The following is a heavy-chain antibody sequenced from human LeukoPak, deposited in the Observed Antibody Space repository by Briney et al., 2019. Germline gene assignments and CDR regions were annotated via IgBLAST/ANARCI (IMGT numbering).Heavy chain of an antibody. D-gene: IGHD3-22*01. V-gene: IGHV3-30*02. CDR3: AKDASSSGPGAGGY. Sequence: GGSLRLSCAASGFTFSSYAMTWVRQAPGKGLEWVAFIRYDGSNKYYADSVKGRFTISRDNSKNTLYLQMNSLRAEDTVVYYCAKDASSSGPGAGGYWGQGTLVTVSS. J-gene: IGHJ4*02. CDR1: GFTFSSYA. CDR2: IRYDGSNK.